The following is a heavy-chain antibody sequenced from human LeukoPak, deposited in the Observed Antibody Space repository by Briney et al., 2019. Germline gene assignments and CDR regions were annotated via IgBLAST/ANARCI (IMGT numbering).Heavy chain of an antibody. CDR1: GFTFNTYA. Sequence: GGSLRLSCVASGFTFNTYAMSWVRQAPGKGLEWVSSIIGRGEKAYYADSVKGLFTISRDNSKNTLYLQMNSLRAEDTAVYYCAKDLGPPQGGYDFWSGYPVRPMDVWAKGPRSVSP. D-gene: IGHD3-3*01. CDR2: IIGRGEKA. CDR3: AKDLGPPQGGYDFWSGYPVRPMDV. J-gene: IGHJ6*02. V-gene: IGHV3-23*01.